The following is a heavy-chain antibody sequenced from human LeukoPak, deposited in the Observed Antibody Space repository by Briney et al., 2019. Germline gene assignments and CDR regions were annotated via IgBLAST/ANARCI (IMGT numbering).Heavy chain of an antibody. D-gene: IGHD6-6*01. V-gene: IGHV3-9*01. CDR1: GFIVNDHA. CDR2: ISWNSGSI. J-gene: IGHJ4*02. Sequence: GGSLRLSCVASGFIVNDHAMHWVRQTPGKGLEWVSGISWNSGSIGYADSVKGRFTISRDNAKNSLYLQMNSLRAEDTALYYCTRVEWLAARPSGYWGQGTLVTVSS. CDR3: TRVEWLAARPSGY.